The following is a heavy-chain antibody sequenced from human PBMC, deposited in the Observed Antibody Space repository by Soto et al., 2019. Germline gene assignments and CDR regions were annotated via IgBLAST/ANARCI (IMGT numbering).Heavy chain of an antibody. CDR2: ISSSSSVI. CDR3: AKGSSTYDY. V-gene: IGHV3-48*03. CDR1: GFTFGTYE. D-gene: IGHD2-15*01. J-gene: IGHJ4*02. Sequence: QPGGSLRLSCAASGFTFGTYEMNWVRQAPGKGLEWLSYISSSSSVIKYADSVEGRFTISRDNSKNTLYLQMNSLRAEDTAVYYCAKGSSTYDYWGQGTLVTVSS.